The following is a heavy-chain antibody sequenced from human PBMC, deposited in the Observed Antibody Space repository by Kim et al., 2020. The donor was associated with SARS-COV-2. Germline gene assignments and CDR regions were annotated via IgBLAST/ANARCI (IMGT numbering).Heavy chain of an antibody. Sequence: IRGSGMEKYYGDSVKGRFTISGDNAKNSLYLQMNSLRAEDTAMYFCARAHVWGQGFLVTVSS. V-gene: IGHV3-7*03. CDR2: IRGSGMEK. J-gene: IGHJ4*02. CDR3: ARAHV.